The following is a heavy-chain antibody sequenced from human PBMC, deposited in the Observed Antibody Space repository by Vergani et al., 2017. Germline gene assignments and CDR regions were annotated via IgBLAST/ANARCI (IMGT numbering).Heavy chain of an antibody. CDR1: GFTLHDYY. D-gene: IGHD3-10*01. V-gene: IGHV3-11*04. CDR3: ARERGAMDR. CDR2: ISSDSRTI. J-gene: IGHJ4*02. Sequence: QEQLVVSGGTLVKPGGSLRLSCVVSGFTLHDYYMSWIRQAPGKGLEWVAYISSDSRTIYYADSVKGRVTISRDNARNSDFLQMDSLRVNDTAVYFCARERGAMDRWGQGTLVTVSS.